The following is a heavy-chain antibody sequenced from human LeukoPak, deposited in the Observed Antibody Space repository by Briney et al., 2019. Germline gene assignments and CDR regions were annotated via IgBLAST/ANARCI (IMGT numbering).Heavy chain of an antibody. CDR2: IYYSGST. CDR1: GGSISSSNYY. J-gene: IGHJ4*02. D-gene: IGHD6-6*01. Sequence: PSETLSLTCTVSGGSISSSNYYWAWIRQPPGKGLEWIGSIYYSGSTYYNPSLKSRVTISVDTSENQFSLKLTSVTAADTAVYFCSSECSGSSKRGWGQGTLVTVSS. CDR3: SSECSGSSKRG. V-gene: IGHV4-39*01.